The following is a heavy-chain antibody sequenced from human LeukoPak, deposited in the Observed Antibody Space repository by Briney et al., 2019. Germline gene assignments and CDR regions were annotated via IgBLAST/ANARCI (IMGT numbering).Heavy chain of an antibody. J-gene: IGHJ5*02. Sequence: ASVKVACKASGYTFTSYDINWVRQATGQGLEWMGWISAYNGNTNYAQKLQGRVTMTTDTSTSTAYMELRSLRSDDTAVYYCARDYPLWGVGLSYWFDPWGQGTLVTVSS. D-gene: IGHD4/OR15-4a*01. CDR3: ARDYPLWGVGLSYWFDP. CDR2: ISAYNGNT. V-gene: IGHV1-18*01. CDR1: GYTFTSYD.